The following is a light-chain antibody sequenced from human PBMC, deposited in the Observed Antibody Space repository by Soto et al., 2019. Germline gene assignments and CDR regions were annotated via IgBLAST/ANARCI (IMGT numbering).Light chain of an antibody. CDR3: QQANSVPPT. CDR1: QDIGNW. V-gene: IGKV1-12*01. J-gene: IGKJ1*01. CDR2: GAS. Sequence: DIQMTQSPSSVSASVGDRVTITCRASQDIGNWLLWYQQKPGKAPKLLIFGASSLQSGVPSRFRGNRSGTDLTLTVSSLQPEDSATYFCQQANSVPPTFGQGTKVEI.